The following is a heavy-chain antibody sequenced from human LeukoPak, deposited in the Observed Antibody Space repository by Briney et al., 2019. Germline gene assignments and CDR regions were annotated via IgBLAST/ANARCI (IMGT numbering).Heavy chain of an antibody. J-gene: IGHJ3*02. Sequence: SETLSLTCTVSGGSISSYYWSWIRQPPGKGLEWIGYIYYSGSTNYNPSLKSRVTISVDTSKNQFSLKLSSVTAADAAVYYCATLPSSTTHDAFDIWGQGTMVTASS. CDR3: ATLPSSTTHDAFDI. D-gene: IGHD1-1*01. CDR1: GGSISSYY. CDR2: IYYSGST. V-gene: IGHV4-59*01.